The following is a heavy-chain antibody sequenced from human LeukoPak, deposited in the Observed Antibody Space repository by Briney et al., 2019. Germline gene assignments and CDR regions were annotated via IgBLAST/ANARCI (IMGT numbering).Heavy chain of an antibody. J-gene: IGHJ6*03. CDR1: GVSISYYY. CDR3: ARVEEGYGSGRRENYYYYYMDV. D-gene: IGHD3-10*01. V-gene: IGHV4-59*01. Sequence: SSETLSLTCTVSGVSISYYYWSWIRQPPGKGLEWIGYIHYSGSTNYNPSLKSRVTILVDTSKNQFSLKSSSVTAADTAVYYCARVEEGYGSGRRENYYYYYMDVWGKGTTVTVSS. CDR2: IHYSGST.